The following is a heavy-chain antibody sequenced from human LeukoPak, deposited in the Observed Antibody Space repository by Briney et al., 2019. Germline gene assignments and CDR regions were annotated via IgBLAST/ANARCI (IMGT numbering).Heavy chain of an antibody. Sequence: ASVKVSCKASGYTFTSYAMHWVRQAPGQRLEWMGWINAGNGNTKYSQKFQGRVTITRDTSASTAYMELSSLRSEDTAVYYCARNYGDYIGIMAPFDYRGQGTLVTVSS. J-gene: IGHJ4*02. D-gene: IGHD4-17*01. CDR3: ARNYGDYIGIMAPFDY. CDR1: GYTFTSYA. V-gene: IGHV1-3*01. CDR2: INAGNGNT.